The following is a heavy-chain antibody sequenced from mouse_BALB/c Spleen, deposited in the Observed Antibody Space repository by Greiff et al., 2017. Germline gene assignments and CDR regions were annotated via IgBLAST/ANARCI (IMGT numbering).Heavy chain of an antibody. CDR3: ARDYGSSFLYAMDY. V-gene: IGHV5-6-5*01. Sequence: EVKLMESGGGLVKPGGSLKLSCAASGFTFSSYAMSWVRQTPEKRLEWVASISSGGSTYYPDSVKGRFTISRDNARNILYLQMSSLRSEDTAMYYCARDYGSSFLYAMDYWGQGTSVTVSS. D-gene: IGHD1-1*01. CDR2: ISSGGST. CDR1: GFTFSSYA. J-gene: IGHJ4*01.